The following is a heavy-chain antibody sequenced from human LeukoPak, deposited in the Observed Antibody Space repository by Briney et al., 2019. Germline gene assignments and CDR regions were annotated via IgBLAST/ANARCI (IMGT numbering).Heavy chain of an antibody. D-gene: IGHD3-10*01. Sequence: SETLSLTCAVYGGSFSGYYWSWIRQPPGKGLEWIGEINHSRSTNYNPSLKSRVTISEDASKNQFSLKLSSVTAADTAVYYCARGRTMVRGVRAYYFDYWGQGTLVTVSS. CDR2: INHSRST. CDR1: GGSFSGYY. J-gene: IGHJ4*02. CDR3: ARGRTMVRGVRAYYFDY. V-gene: IGHV4-34*01.